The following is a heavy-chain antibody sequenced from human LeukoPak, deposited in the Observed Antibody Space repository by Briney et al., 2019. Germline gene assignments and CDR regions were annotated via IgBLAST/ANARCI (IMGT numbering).Heavy chain of an antibody. CDR1: GYNFTRYW. CDR3: ARPVGGAGNPYHFAY. J-gene: IGHJ4*02. CDR2: IYPGDSDS. D-gene: IGHD3-16*01. V-gene: IGHV5-51*01. Sequence: GESLKISCKASGYNFTRYWIDWGRQIPGQGLGWMGIIYPGDSDSRYSPSFQGQVTISVDKSISTAYVQWSSLKASDTAMYYCARPVGGAGNPYHFAYWGQGTLVTVSS.